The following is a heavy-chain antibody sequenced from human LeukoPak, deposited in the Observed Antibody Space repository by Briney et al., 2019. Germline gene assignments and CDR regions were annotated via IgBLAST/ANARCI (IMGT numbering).Heavy chain of an antibody. Sequence: GGSLRLSCAASGFTFNKYWMNWVRQSPGKGLEWVANIKEDSSDKNYVDSMKGRSTISRDNAKNSLYLQMNSLRVEDTAVYYCARESGRFRFDSWGQGTLVTVTS. CDR2: IKEDSSDK. J-gene: IGHJ5*01. CDR3: ARESGRFRFDS. D-gene: IGHD3-3*01. CDR1: GFTFNKYW. V-gene: IGHV3-7*01.